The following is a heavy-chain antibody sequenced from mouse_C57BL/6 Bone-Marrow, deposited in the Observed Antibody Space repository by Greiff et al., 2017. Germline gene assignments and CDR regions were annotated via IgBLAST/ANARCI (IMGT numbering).Heavy chain of an antibody. D-gene: IGHD1-1*01. CDR2: IYPSDSET. V-gene: IGHV1-61*01. CDR3: ARRYYGSSYGWYFDV. Sequence: VKLQQPGAELVRPGSSVKLSCKASGYTFTSYWMDWVKQRPGQGLEWIGNIYPSDSETHYNQKFKDKATLTVDKSSSTAYMQLSSLTSEDSAVYYCARRYYGSSYGWYFDVWGTGTTVTVSS. J-gene: IGHJ1*03. CDR1: GYTFTSYW.